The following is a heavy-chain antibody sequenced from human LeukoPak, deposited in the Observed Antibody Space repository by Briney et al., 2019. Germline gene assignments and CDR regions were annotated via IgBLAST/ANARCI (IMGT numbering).Heavy chain of an antibody. CDR1: GFTFSFCA. CDR3: AKVCYSDSSGYCGIDY. CDR2: IRSDGSDK. V-gene: IGHV3-30*02. D-gene: IGHD3-22*01. J-gene: IGHJ4*02. Sequence: PGGSLRLSCAASGFTFSFCAMHWVRQALGKGLEWVAYIRSDGSDKYHADSVKGRFSISRDNSENTVHLQMDSLRSDDTAVYYCAKVCYSDSSGYCGIDYWGQGALVTVSS.